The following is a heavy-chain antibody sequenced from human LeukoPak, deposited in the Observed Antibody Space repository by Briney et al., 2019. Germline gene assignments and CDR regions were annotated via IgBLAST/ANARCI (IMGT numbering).Heavy chain of an antibody. Sequence: GGSLRLSCAASGFTFSSYIMNWVRQAPGKGLEWVSYISSSSSTVYYADSVKGRFTISRDNAKNSLYLQMNSLGAEDTAVYYCASIGGSFGYWGQGTLVTVSS. CDR2: ISSSSSTV. CDR1: GFTFSSYI. V-gene: IGHV3-48*04. D-gene: IGHD3-10*01. J-gene: IGHJ4*02. CDR3: ASIGGSFGY.